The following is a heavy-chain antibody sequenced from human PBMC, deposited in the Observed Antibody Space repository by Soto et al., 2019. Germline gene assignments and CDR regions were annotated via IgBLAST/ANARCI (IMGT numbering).Heavy chain of an antibody. J-gene: IGHJ6*02. CDR3: ARDMDGGFLRLGSSPYYYYGMDV. CDR2: INPSGGST. CDR1: GYTFTSYY. V-gene: IGHV1-46*01. D-gene: IGHD3-16*01. Sequence: ASVKVSCKASGYTFTSYYMHWVRQAPGQGLEWMGIINPSGGSTSYAQKFQGRVTMTRDTSTSTVYMELSSLRSEDTAVYYCARDMDGGFLRLGSSPYYYYGMDVWGQGTTVT.